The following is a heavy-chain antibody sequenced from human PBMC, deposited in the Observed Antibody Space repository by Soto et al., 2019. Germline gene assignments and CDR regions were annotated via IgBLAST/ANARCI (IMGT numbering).Heavy chain of an antibody. CDR2: INHSGST. D-gene: IGHD3-22*01. V-gene: IGHV4-34*01. J-gene: IGHJ3*02. Sequence: PSETLSLTCAVYGGSFSGYYRNWIRQPPGKGLEWIGEINHSGSTNYNPSLKSRVTISVDTSKNQFSLKLSSVTAAETAVYYCAKALYNYDSSGYSGDHAFDIWGQGTMVTVSS. CDR3: AKALYNYDSSGYSGDHAFDI. CDR1: GGSFSGYY.